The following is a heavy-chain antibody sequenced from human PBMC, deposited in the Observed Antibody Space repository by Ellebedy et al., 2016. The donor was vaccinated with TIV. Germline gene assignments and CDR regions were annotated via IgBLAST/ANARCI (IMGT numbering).Heavy chain of an antibody. Sequence: MPSETLSLTCTVSGASISSGGNFWSWIRQHPGKGLEWIGYIYDSGSTYYNPSLKSRITISRDTSKNQFSLKLSSVTAADTAVYYCAREGTYHYGSGRFRLLDYWGQGTLVTVSS. CDR3: AREGTYHYGSGRFRLLDY. CDR1: GASISSGGNF. V-gene: IGHV4-31*03. CDR2: IYDSGST. D-gene: IGHD3-10*01. J-gene: IGHJ4*02.